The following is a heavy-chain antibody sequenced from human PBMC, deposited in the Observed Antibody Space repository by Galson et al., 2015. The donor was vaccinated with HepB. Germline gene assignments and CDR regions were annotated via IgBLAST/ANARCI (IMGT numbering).Heavy chain of an antibody. J-gene: IGHJ4*03. CDR2: ISSSSSYI. Sequence: SLRLSCAASGFTFSSYSMNWVRQAPGKGLEWVSSISSSSSYIYYADSVKGRFTISRDNAKNSLYLQMNSLRAEDTAVYYCARDLAAAGTELDYWGQGTTVTVSS. CDR3: ARDLAAAGTELDY. D-gene: IGHD6-13*01. V-gene: IGHV3-21*01. CDR1: GFTFSSYS.